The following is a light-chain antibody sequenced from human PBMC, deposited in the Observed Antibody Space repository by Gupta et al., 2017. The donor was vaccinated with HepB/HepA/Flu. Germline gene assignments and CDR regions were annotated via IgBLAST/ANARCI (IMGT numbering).Light chain of an antibody. CDR3: AAWDESLNGVV. CDR2: YND. Sequence: QSVLPQSPSLSGPPGQRVTIPCAGSSSNVGSKNVNWYQQLPGRAPKLLIYYNDERPSGVPDRFSGSKSDTSASLAISGLQSEDEADYYCAAWDESLNGVVFGGGTKLTVL. CDR1: SSNVGSKN. V-gene: IGLV1-44*01. J-gene: IGLJ2*01.